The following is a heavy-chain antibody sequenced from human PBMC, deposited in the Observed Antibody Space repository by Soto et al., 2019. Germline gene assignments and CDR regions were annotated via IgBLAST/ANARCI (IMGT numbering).Heavy chain of an antibody. CDR1: GFSLSTSGVG. J-gene: IGHJ6*02. CDR2: IYWDVDK. CDR3: AHRESIAANRYYYYGMDV. V-gene: IGHV2-5*02. Sequence: QITLKESGPTLVKPTQTLTLTCTFSGFSLSTSGVGVGWIRQPPGKALEWLALIYWDVDKRYSPSLKSRLTITKDTSKNQVVLTMTHMDPVDTATYYCAHRESIAANRYYYYGMDVWGQGTTVTVSS. D-gene: IGHD6-6*01.